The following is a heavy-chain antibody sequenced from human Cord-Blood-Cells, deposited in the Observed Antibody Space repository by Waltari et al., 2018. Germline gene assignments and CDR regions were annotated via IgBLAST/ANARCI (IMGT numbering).Heavy chain of an antibody. V-gene: IGHV1-8*01. CDR2: MNPNSGNT. CDR3: ARALLALDAFDI. J-gene: IGHJ3*02. D-gene: IGHD1-26*01. CDR1: GYTFNSYA. Sequence: QVQLVPSGAVVKKPGASVKVSCKDSGYTFNSYAINWVRQATGHGLEWMGWMNPNSGNTGYAQKFQGRVTMTRNTSISTAYMELSSLRSEDTAVYYCARALLALDAFDIWGQGTMVTVSS.